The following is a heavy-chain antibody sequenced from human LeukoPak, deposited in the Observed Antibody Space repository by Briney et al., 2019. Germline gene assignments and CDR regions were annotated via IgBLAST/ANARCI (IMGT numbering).Heavy chain of an antibody. CDR1: GFTFSSSA. V-gene: IGHV3-23*01. D-gene: IGHD1-14*01. CDR2: ISASGGST. J-gene: IGHJ4*02. CDR3: AKDQRWVSPHYIDS. Sequence: GGSLRLSCAASGFTFSSSAMSWVRQVPGKGLEWVTGISASGGSTSYADSVGGRFTISRDNSKNTLYVQMNSLRDEDTAVYYCAKDQRWVSPHYIDSWGQGTLVAVSS.